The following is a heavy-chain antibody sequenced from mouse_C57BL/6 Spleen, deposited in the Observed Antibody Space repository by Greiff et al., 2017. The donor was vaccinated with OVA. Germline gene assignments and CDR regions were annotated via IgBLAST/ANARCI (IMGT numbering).Heavy chain of an antibody. Sequence: VKLMESGAELVKPGASVKMSCKASGYTFTTYPIEWMKQNHGKSLEWIGNFHPYNDDTKYNEKFKGKATLTVEKSSSTVYLELSRLTSDDSAVYYCARGQLRLGYFDVWGTGTTVTVSS. CDR2: FHPYNDDT. V-gene: IGHV1-47*01. D-gene: IGHD3-2*02. CDR3: ARGQLRLGYFDV. J-gene: IGHJ1*03. CDR1: GYTFTTYP.